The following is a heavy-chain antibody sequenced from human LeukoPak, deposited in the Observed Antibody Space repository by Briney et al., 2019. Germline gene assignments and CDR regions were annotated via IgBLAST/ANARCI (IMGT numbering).Heavy chain of an antibody. V-gene: IGHV1-18*04. CDR1: GYTFTNYY. CDR3: ARAYYDFWSGTAWGAFDI. J-gene: IGHJ3*02. D-gene: IGHD3-3*01. Sequence: ASVKVSCKASGYTFTNYYMHWVRQAPGQGLEWMGWISAYNGNTNYAQKLQGRVTMTADTSTSTAYMELRSLRSDDTAVYYCARAYYDFWSGTAWGAFDIWGQGTMVTVSS. CDR2: ISAYNGNT.